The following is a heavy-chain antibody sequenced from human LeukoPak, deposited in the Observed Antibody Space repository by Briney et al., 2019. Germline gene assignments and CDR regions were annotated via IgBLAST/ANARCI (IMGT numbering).Heavy chain of an antibody. Sequence: PGGSLRLSCAASGFTFSSYAMHWVRQAPGKGLEYVSAISSNGGSTYYANSVKGRFTISRDNSKNTLYLQMGSLRADDMAVYYCARDRCSSTSCYNAFDIWGQGTMVTVSS. CDR1: GFTFSSYA. CDR3: ARDRCSSTSCYNAFDI. CDR2: ISSNGGST. D-gene: IGHD2-2*02. V-gene: IGHV3-64*01. J-gene: IGHJ3*02.